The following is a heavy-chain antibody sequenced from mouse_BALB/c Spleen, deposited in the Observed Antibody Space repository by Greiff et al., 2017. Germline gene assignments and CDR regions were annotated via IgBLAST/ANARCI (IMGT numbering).Heavy chain of an antibody. V-gene: IGHV1-20*02. CDR1: GYSFTGYF. D-gene: IGHD1-1*01. Sequence: EVQLQQPGAELVKPGASVKISCKASGYSFTGYFMNWVMQSHGKSLEWIGRINPYNGDTFYNQKFKGKATLTVDKSSSTAHMELRSLASEDSAVYYCARGGYYYGSSYDYWGQGTTLTVSS. CDR3: ARGGYYYGSSYDY. CDR2: INPYNGDT. J-gene: IGHJ2*01.